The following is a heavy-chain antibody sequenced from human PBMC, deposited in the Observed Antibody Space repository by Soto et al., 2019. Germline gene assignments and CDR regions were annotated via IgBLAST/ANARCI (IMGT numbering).Heavy chain of an antibody. Sequence: GGSLRLSCAASGFTFSGYAMAWVRQAPGKGLEWVSSASGSGRGTYYADSVKGRFTISRDNSKNTLFLHMTNLRAGDTALYFCAKGRPGVAAAPDSWGQGTLVTVSS. CDR2: ASGSGRGT. CDR1: GFTFSGYA. V-gene: IGHV3-23*01. CDR3: AKGRPGVAAAPDS. J-gene: IGHJ4*02. D-gene: IGHD2-21*01.